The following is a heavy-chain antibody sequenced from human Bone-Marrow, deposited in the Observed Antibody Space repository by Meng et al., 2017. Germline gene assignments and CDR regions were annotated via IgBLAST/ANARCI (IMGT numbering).Heavy chain of an antibody. CDR2: IWYDGSNK. Sequence: EGSLRLSCAASGFTFSSYGMHWVRQAPGKGLEWVAVIWYDGSNKYYADSVKGRFTISRDNSKNTLYLQMNSLRAEDTAVYYCARGDGGYSYGFLSYWGQGTLVTVSS. V-gene: IGHV3-33*01. J-gene: IGHJ4*02. CDR1: GFTFSSYG. CDR3: ARGDGGYSYGFLSY. D-gene: IGHD5-18*01.